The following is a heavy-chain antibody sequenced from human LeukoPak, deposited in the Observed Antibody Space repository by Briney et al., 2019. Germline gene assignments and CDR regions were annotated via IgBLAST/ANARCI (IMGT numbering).Heavy chain of an antibody. D-gene: IGHD3-3*01. J-gene: IGHJ4*02. CDR2: IKSAADGGTT. Sequence: TGGSLRLSCTASGFNFNNAWMSWVRQAPGRGLEWVGRIKSAADGGTTDYVAPVRGRFAMSRDDSKKTLYLQMNSLKTEDTAVYYCTTDPVLRFDYWGQGTLVTVSS. CDR3: TTDPVLRFDY. CDR1: GFNFNNAW. V-gene: IGHV3-15*01.